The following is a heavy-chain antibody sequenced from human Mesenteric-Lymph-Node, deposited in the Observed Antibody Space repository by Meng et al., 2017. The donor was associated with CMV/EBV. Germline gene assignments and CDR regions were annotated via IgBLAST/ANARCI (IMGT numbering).Heavy chain of an antibody. CDR1: GYVSSGNDY. CDR2: IYYSGRT. V-gene: IGHV4-61*01. D-gene: IGHD2-2*01. Sequence: GYVSSGNDYWSWIRQPPGKGLEWIGSIYYSGRTNYNLSLKRRVSISVDTSKNQFSLELSSVTAADTAVYYCARVLRVAAVMEWYFDLWGSGTLVTVSS. J-gene: IGHJ2*01. CDR3: ARVLRVAAVMEWYFDL.